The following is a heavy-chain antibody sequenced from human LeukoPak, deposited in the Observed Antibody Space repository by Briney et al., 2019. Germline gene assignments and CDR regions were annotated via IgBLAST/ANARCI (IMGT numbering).Heavy chain of an antibody. J-gene: IGHJ5*02. CDR2: INHSGST. D-gene: IGHD6-19*01. Sequence: SETLSLTCAVYGGSFSGYYWSWIRRPPGKGLEWIGEINHSGSTNYNPSLKSRVTISVDTSKNQFSLKLSSVTAADTAVYYCAREGSKQWLVNWFDPWGQGTLVTVSS. CDR3: AREGSKQWLVNWFDP. V-gene: IGHV4-34*01. CDR1: GGSFSGYY.